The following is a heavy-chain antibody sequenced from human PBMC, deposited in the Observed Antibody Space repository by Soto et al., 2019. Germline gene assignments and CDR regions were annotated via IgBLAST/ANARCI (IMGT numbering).Heavy chain of an antibody. J-gene: IGHJ3*02. CDR3: TITITMIVVVPDAFDI. V-gene: IGHV3-49*03. CDR1: GFTFGDYA. D-gene: IGHD3-22*01. CDR2: IRSKAYGGTT. Sequence: GGSLRLSCTASGFTFGDYAMCWFRQAPGKGLEWVGFIRSKAYGGTTEYAASVKGRFTISRDDSKSIAYLQMNSLKTEDTAVYYCTITITMIVVVPDAFDIWGQGTMVTVSS.